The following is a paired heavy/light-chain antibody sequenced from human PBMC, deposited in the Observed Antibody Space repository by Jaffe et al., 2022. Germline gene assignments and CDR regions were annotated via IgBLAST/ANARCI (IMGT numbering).Light chain of an antibody. CDR1: ESLLHSTGQTY. CDR2: EVS. V-gene: IGKV2D-29*01. Sequence: VMTQTPLSLSVSPGQPASISCKSTESLLHSTGQTYLYWYLQKPGQPPQLLIHEVSNRFSGVPDRFSGSGSGTDFTLKISRVEAEDVGVYYCMQTIQLPLTFGQGTRLEIK. J-gene: IGKJ5*01. CDR3: MQTIQLPLT.
Heavy chain of an antibody. CDR2: ITGTGGST. Sequence: EVQLLESGGSFVQPGGSLRLSCAASGFTFSSYVMTWVRQAPGKGLEWVSAITGTGGSTYYADSVKGRFTISRDNSKNTLYLQMNSLRAEDTAIYYCAKDYGTYYYVSGGLYCFDYWGQGTQVTVSS. CDR3: AKDYGTYYYVSGGLYCFDY. D-gene: IGHD3-10*01. CDR1: GFTFSSYV. J-gene: IGHJ4*02. V-gene: IGHV3-23*01.